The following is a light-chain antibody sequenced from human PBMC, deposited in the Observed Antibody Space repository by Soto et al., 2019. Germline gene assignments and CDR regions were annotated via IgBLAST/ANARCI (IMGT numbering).Light chain of an antibody. CDR3: QQYGSSLFT. J-gene: IGKJ3*01. CDR2: GAS. Sequence: EIVLTQSPGTLSLSPGERATLSCRASQSVSSSYLAWYQQKPGQAPRLLIYGASSRATGIPDRFSGSGSGTDFNLPISSLEPEDFAVYYCQQYGSSLFTFGPGTKVDIK. V-gene: IGKV3-20*01. CDR1: QSVSSSY.